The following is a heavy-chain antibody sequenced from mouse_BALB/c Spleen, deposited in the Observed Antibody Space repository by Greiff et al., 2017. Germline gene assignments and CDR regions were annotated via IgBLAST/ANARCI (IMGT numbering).Heavy chain of an antibody. J-gene: IGHJ1*01. CDR3: ERGYFDV. Sequence: VQLQQSGAELAKPGASVKMSCKASGYTFTSYWMHWVKQRPGQGLEWIGYINPSTGYTEYNQKFKDKATLTADKSSSTAYMQLSSLTSEDSAVYYCERGYFDVWGAGTTVTVSS. CDR1: GYTFTSYW. CDR2: INPSTGYT. V-gene: IGHV1-7*01.